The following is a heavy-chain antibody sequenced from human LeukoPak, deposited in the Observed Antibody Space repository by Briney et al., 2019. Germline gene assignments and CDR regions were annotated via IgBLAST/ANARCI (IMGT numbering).Heavy chain of an antibody. CDR1: GYTFTDYY. V-gene: IGHV1-2*02. CDR3: TIPPGVGTATAY. CDR2: INTNSGAT. D-gene: IGHD1-26*01. J-gene: IGHJ4*02. Sequence: GASVKVSCKTSGYTFTDYYMHWVRQAPGQGLEWMGWINTNSGATNYAQKFHSRVTITRDTSINTAHMELSRLRSEDTAVYYCTIPPGVGTATAYWGQGTLVTVSS.